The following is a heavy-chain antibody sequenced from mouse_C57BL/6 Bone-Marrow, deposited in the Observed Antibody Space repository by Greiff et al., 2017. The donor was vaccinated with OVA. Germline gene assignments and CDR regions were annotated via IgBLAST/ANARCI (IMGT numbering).Heavy chain of an antibody. Sequence: QVQLKQPGAELVRPGSSVKLSCKASGYTFTSYWMHWVKQRPIQGLEWIGNIDPSDSETHYNQKFKDKATLTVDKSSSTAYMQLSSLTSEDSAVYYCARSRVTSQGVAYWGQGTLVTVSA. J-gene: IGHJ3*01. CDR1: GYTFTSYW. V-gene: IGHV1-52*01. CDR3: ARSRVTSQGVAY. D-gene: IGHD2-2*01. CDR2: IDPSDSET.